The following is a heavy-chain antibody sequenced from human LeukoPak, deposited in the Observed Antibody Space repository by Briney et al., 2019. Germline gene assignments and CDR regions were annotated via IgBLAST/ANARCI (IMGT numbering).Heavy chain of an antibody. CDR3: ARGPPLDS. CDR2: ISSSTSYI. Sequence: GGSLRLSCAASGFTFSIYSMNSVRQAPGKGLEWVSSISSSTSYIYYADAVEGRFTISRDNSKNSLYLQMYSLRAEDTAGYYCARGPPLDSWGQGTLVTVSS. J-gene: IGHJ4*02. V-gene: IGHV3-21*01. CDR1: GFTFSIYS.